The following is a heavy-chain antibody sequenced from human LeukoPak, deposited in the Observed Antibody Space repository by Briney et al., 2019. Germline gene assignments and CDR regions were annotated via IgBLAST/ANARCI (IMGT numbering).Heavy chain of an antibody. CDR2: IYTSGST. D-gene: IGHD3-22*01. V-gene: IGHV4-61*02. Sequence: SETLSLTCTVSGGSISSGSYYWSWIRQPAGKGLEWIGRIYTSGSTNYNPSLKSRVTISVDTSKNQFSLKLSSVTAADTAVYYCARGAIYYYDSSGYYYYFDYWGQGTLVTVS. CDR1: GGSISSGSYY. CDR3: ARGAIYYYDSSGYYYYFDY. J-gene: IGHJ4*02.